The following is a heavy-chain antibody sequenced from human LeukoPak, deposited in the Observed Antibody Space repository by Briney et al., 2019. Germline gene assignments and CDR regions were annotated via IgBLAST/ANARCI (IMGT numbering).Heavy chain of an antibody. J-gene: IGHJ4*02. V-gene: IGHV3-7*01. CDR3: ARGQNWNHDY. CDR1: GFTFSSHW. CDR2: IKEGGSKK. Sequence: GGSPRLSCAASGFTFSSHWMSWVRQARGEGREWVANIKEGGSKKYSVAYVTGRFIISRDNAKNSLYLQMHSLTAEDTAVYYWARGQNWNHDYWGQGTLVTVSS. D-gene: IGHD1-14*01.